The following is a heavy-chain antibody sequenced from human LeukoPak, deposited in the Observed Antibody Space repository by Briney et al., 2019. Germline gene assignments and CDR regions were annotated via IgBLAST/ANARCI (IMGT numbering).Heavy chain of an antibody. J-gene: IGHJ5*02. D-gene: IGHD3-10*01. CDR2: ISGSGGST. CDR1: GFTFSSYA. CDR3: ARDGYGSGTDNWFDP. Sequence: GGSLRLSCAASGFTFSSYAMSWVRQAPGKGLEWVSAISGSGGSTYYADSVKGRFTISRDNSKNTLYLQMNSLRAEDTAVYYCARDGYGSGTDNWFDPWGQGTLVTVSS. V-gene: IGHV3-23*01.